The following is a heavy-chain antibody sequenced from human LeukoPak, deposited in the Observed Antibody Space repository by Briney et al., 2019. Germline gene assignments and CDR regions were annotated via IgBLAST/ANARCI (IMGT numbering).Heavy chain of an antibody. Sequence: GASVKVSCKASGYTFTSYDINWVRRATGQGLEWMGWMNPNSGNTGYAQKFQGRVTMTRSTSISTAYMELSSLRSEDTAVYYCARGSGSYRSNDAFDIWGQGTMVTVSS. V-gene: IGHV1-8*01. D-gene: IGHD1-26*01. J-gene: IGHJ3*02. CDR2: MNPNSGNT. CDR3: ARGSGSYRSNDAFDI. CDR1: GYTFTSYD.